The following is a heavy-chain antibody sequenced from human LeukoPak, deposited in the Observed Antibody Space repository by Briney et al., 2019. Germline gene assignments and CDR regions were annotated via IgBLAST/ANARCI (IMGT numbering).Heavy chain of an antibody. CDR3: ARVPPGIQLWLDY. J-gene: IGHJ4*02. Sequence: GGSLRLSCAASGFTFSSYSMNWVRQAPGKGLEWVSSISSRSSYIYYADSVKGRFTISRDNAKNSLYLQMNSLRAEDTAVYYCARVPPGIQLWLDYWGQGTLVTVSS. V-gene: IGHV3-21*01. CDR2: ISSRSSYI. CDR1: GFTFSSYS. D-gene: IGHD5-18*01.